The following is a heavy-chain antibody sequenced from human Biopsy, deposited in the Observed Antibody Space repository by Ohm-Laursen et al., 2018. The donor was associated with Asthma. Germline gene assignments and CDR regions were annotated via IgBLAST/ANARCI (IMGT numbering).Heavy chain of an antibody. CDR3: ARHWDWGSFFDY. CDR2: IHHSGTS. J-gene: IGHJ4*02. CDR1: GDSITSGGCC. Sequence: TLSLTCTVSGDSITSGGCCWNWIRQHPGKGLEWIGYIHHSGTSYFNPSLKSRVSFSRDTSKNQFSLRLSSVTAADTAMYYCARHWDWGSFFDYWGQGTPVTVSS. V-gene: IGHV4-31*03. D-gene: IGHD7-27*01.